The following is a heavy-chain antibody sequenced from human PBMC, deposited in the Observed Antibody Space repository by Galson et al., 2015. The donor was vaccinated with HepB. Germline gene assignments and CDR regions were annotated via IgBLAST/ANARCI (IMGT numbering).Heavy chain of an antibody. D-gene: IGHD5-24*01. CDR3: ARVARDGYNPSKGDYFDS. Sequence: ETLSLTCTVSGGSINEYYWSWIRQSPGKGLEWIGYMYYSGYTKYNPSLESRVTISVDTSKNQFSLKLRSVTAADTAVYYCARVARDGYNPSKGDYFDSWGQGTLVTVSS. J-gene: IGHJ4*02. CDR1: GGSINEYY. CDR2: MYYSGYT. V-gene: IGHV4-59*01.